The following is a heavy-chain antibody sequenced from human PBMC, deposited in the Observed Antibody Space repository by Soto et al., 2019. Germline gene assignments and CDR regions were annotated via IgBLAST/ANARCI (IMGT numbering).Heavy chain of an antibody. Sequence: ETLSLTCTVSGGSISSSSYYWGWIRQPPGKGLEWIGSIYYSGSTYYNPSLKSRVTISVDTSKNQFSLKLSSVTAADTAVYYCARDLIGTDNWFDSWGQGTLVTVSS. CDR3: ARDLIGTDNWFDS. V-gene: IGHV4-39*02. CDR1: GGSISSSSYY. D-gene: IGHD1-1*01. CDR2: IYYSGST. J-gene: IGHJ5*01.